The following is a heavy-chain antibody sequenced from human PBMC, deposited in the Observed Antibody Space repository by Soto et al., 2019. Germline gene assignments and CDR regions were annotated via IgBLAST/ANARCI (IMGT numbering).Heavy chain of an antibody. CDR3: ARDLVSPYDSSGYYDNWFDP. J-gene: IGHJ5*02. Sequence: TLSLTCAVSGGSISSGGYSWSWIRQPPGKGLERIGYIYHSGSTYYNPSLKSRVTISVDTSKNQFSLKLSSVTAADTAVYYCARDLVSPYDSSGYYDNWFDPWGWGTLVTSPQ. V-gene: IGHV4-30-2*05. CDR1: GGSISSGGYS. CDR2: IYHSGST. D-gene: IGHD3-22*01.